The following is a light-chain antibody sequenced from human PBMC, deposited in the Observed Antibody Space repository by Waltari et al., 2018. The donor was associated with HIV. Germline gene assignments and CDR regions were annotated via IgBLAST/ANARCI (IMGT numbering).Light chain of an antibody. J-gene: IGKJ3*01. CDR2: DAS. V-gene: IGKV3-11*01. CDR1: QSVSIY. CDR3: QQRNNGVT. Sequence: EIVLTQSPATLSLSPGERATLSCRASQSVSIYLAWYQHKPGQAPRLLMYDASNRATGTPARFSGSGSGTDFTLTISSLEPEDFAVYFCQQRNNGVTFGPGTKVENK.